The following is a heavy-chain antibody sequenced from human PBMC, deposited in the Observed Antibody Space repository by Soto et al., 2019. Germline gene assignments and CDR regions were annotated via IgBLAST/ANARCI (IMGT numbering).Heavy chain of an antibody. J-gene: IGHJ5*02. CDR1: GYIFTNYD. D-gene: IGHD3-16*01. Sequence: ASVKVSCKTSGYIFTNYDINWVRQAAGRGLEWMGRVNPNNGKTDYAQNFQGRLTMTRDTSISTVYMELSSLTSEDTAVYYCAKDFGGLYNWFDPWGQGTLVTVSS. CDR2: VNPNNGKT. V-gene: IGHV1-8*01. CDR3: AKDFGGLYNWFDP.